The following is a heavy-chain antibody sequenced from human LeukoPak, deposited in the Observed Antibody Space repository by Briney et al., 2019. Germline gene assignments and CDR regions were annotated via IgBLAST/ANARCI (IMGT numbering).Heavy chain of an antibody. Sequence: ASVKVSCKASGHTFTSYDINWVRQATGQGLEWMGWMNPNRGNTGYAQKFQGRVTMTRNTSISTAYMELSSLRSEDTAVYYCARGLLRYFDQRDYWGQGTLVTVSS. CDR3: ARGLLRYFDQRDY. CDR2: MNPNRGNT. D-gene: IGHD3-9*01. J-gene: IGHJ4*02. V-gene: IGHV1-8*01. CDR1: GHTFTSYD.